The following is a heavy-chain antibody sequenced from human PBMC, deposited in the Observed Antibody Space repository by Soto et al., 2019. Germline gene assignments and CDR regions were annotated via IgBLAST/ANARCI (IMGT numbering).Heavy chain of an antibody. V-gene: IGHV3-21*01. CDR3: ARVDFDWLARDTTLASYYYYYMDV. CDR2: ISSSSSYI. D-gene: IGHD3-9*01. Sequence: GGSLRLSCAASGFTFSSYSMNWVRQAPGKGLEWVSSISSSSSYIYYADSVKGRFTISRDNAKNSLYLQMNSLRAENTAVYYCARVDFDWLARDTTLASYYYYYMDVWGKGTTVTVSS. CDR1: GFTFSSYS. J-gene: IGHJ6*03.